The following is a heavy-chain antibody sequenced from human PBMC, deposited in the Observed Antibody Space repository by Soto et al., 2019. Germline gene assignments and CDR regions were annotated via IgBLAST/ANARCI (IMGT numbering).Heavy chain of an antibody. CDR1: GGTFSSYA. V-gene: IGHV1-69*01. CDR3: ARGLVPAAIVGGWFDP. J-gene: IGHJ5*02. CDR2: IIPIFGTA. D-gene: IGHD2-2*01. Sequence: QVQLVQSGAEVKKPGSSVKVSCKASGGTFSSYAISWVRQAPGQGLEWMGGIIPIFGTANYAQKFQGRVTIPADESTSTAYMERSSLRSEDTAVYYCARGLVPAAIVGGWFDPWGQGTLVTVSS.